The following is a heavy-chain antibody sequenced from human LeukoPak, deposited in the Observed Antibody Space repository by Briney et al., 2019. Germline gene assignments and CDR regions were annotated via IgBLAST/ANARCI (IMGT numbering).Heavy chain of an antibody. Sequence: SETPSLTCAVYGGSFSGYYWSWIRQPPGKGLEWIGEINHSGSTNYNPSLKSRVTISVDTSKNQFSLKLSSVTAADTAVYYCAGGVVRGVNPYYYYYGMDVWGQGTTVTVSS. J-gene: IGHJ6*02. CDR2: INHSGST. D-gene: IGHD3-10*01. CDR3: AGGVVRGVNPYYYYYGMDV. V-gene: IGHV4-34*01. CDR1: GGSFSGYY.